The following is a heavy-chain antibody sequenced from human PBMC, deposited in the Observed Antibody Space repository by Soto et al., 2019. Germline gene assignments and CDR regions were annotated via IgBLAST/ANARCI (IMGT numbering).Heavy chain of an antibody. J-gene: IGHJ4*02. CDR2: INTNGGST. CDR1: GFTFSNHA. V-gene: IGHV3-64*02. D-gene: IGHD3-16*01. Sequence: PGGSLRLSCSASGFTFSNHAMHWVRQAPGKGLECISTINTNGGSTYYADSVKGRFTISRDNSKNTLYLQMGSLRADDMAIYYCARGGGGAALADFDYWGQGARVTVSS. CDR3: ARGGGGAALADFDY.